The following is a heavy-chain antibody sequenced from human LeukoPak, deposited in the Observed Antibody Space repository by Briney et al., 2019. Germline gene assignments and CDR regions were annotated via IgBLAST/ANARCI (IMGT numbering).Heavy chain of an antibody. J-gene: IGHJ4*02. CDR3: ARDPSYSSSWYRGDYSDY. D-gene: IGHD6-13*01. CDR1: GASISSYY. V-gene: IGHV4-4*07. CDR2: IYTSGST. Sequence: TSETLSLTCTVSGASISSYYRSWIRQPAGKGLEWLGRIYTSGSTNYNPSLKSRVTMSVDTSKNQFSLKLSSVTAADTAVYYCARDPSYSSSWYRGDYSDYWGQGTLVTVSS.